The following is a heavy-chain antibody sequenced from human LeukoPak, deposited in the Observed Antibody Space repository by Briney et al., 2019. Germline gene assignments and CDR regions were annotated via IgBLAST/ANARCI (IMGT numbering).Heavy chain of an antibody. CDR2: IYSGGST. Sequence: GGSLRLSCAASGFTVSSNYMSWVRQAPGKGLEWVSVIYSGGSTYYADSVKGRFTISRDNSKNTLYLQMNSLRAEDTAEYYCARVHSSSWSYFDYWGQGTLVTVSS. V-gene: IGHV3-66*01. CDR3: ARVHSSSWSYFDY. D-gene: IGHD6-13*01. CDR1: GFTVSSNY. J-gene: IGHJ4*02.